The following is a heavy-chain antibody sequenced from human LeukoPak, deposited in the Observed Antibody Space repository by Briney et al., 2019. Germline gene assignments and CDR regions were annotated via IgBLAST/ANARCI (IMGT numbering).Heavy chain of an antibody. J-gene: IGHJ4*02. V-gene: IGHV3-30*02. Sequence: GGSLRLSCAASGFTFSSYGVHWVRRAPGKGLEWVAFIRYDGSNKYYADSVKGRFTISRDNSKNTLYLQMNSLRAEDTAVYYCAKDPSELRYFDYWGQGTLVTVSS. CDR1: GFTFSSYG. D-gene: IGHD1-1*01. CDR2: IRYDGSNK. CDR3: AKDPSELRYFDY.